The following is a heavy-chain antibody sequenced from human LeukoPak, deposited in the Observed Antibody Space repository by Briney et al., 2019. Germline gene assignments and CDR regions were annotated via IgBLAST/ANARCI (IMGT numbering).Heavy chain of an antibody. Sequence: GGSLRLSCAASGFTFSDYCMTWIRYAPGKGLEWGSYISSTSSNRNYADSVKGRFTISRDNAKNSLYLQMNSLRAEDTAVYYCARVGLGYCSGGSCSAEYFQHGGQGTLVTVSS. CDR3: ARVGLGYCSGGSCSAEYFQH. V-gene: IGHV3-11*05. CDR2: ISSTSSNR. D-gene: IGHD2-15*01. J-gene: IGHJ1*01. CDR1: GFTFSDYC.